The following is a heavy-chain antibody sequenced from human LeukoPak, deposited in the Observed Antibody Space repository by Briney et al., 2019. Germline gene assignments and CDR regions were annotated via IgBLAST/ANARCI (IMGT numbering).Heavy chain of an antibody. CDR3: ARRGGSSGWLNWFDP. D-gene: IGHD6-19*01. CDR1: GGSISSYY. V-gene: IGHV4-59*01. J-gene: IGHJ5*02. Sequence: SETLSLTCTVSGGSISSYYWSWIRQPPGKGLEWIGHIYYSGSTNYNPSLKSRVTISVDTSKNQFSLKLSSVTAADTAVYYCARRGGSSGWLNWFDPWGQGTLVTVSS. CDR2: IYYSGST.